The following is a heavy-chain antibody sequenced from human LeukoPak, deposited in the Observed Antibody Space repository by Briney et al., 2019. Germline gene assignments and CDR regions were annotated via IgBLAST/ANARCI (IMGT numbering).Heavy chain of an antibody. J-gene: IGHJ3*02. CDR3: APRAQYSSGWLGAFDI. Sequence: SQTLSLTCTVSGGSISSGSYYWSWIRQPAGKGLEWIGRIYTSGSTNYNPSLKSRVTISVDTSKNQFSLKLSSVTAADTAVYYCAPRAQYSSGWLGAFDIWGQGTMVTVSS. CDR1: GGSISSGSYY. V-gene: IGHV4-61*02. D-gene: IGHD6-19*01. CDR2: IYTSGST.